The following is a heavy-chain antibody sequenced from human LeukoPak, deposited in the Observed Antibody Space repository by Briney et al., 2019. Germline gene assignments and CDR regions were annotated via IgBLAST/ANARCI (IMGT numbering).Heavy chain of an antibody. J-gene: IGHJ6*03. V-gene: IGHV4-34*01. CDR3: ARGLNYDFWSGYHYPYYYYYMDV. CDR1: GGSFSGYY. D-gene: IGHD3-3*01. Sequence: KSSETLSLTCAVYGGSFSGYYWSWIRQPPGKGLEWIGEINHSGSTNYNPSLKSRVTISVDTSKNQFSLKLSSVTAADTAVYYCARGLNYDFWSGYHYPYYYYYMDVWGKGTTVTVSS. CDR2: INHSGST.